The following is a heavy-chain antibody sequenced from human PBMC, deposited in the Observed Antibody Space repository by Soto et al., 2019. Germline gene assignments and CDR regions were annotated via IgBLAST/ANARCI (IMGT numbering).Heavy chain of an antibody. CDR2: ISAYNGNT. D-gene: IGHD3-3*01. V-gene: IGHV1-18*01. CDR3: ARDLITIFGVPQHYYYYGMDV. J-gene: IGHJ6*02. Sequence: QVQLVQSGAEVKKPGASVKVSCKASGYTFTSYGISWVRQAPGQGLEWMGWISAYNGNTNYAQKLQGRVTMTTDTSTGTAYMELRSLRSDDTAVYYCARDLITIFGVPQHYYYYGMDVWGQGTTVTVSS. CDR1: GYTFTSYG.